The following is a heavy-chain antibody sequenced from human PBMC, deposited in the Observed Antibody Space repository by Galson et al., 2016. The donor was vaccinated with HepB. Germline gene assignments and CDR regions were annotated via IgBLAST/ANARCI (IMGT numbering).Heavy chain of an antibody. CDR1: GFSFDSHA. CDR3: ARDHKGASPYFDY. Sequence: SLRLSCAASGFSFDSHAMIWVRQAPGKGLEWVSIISDSGAGTYYEDSVEGRFAISRDNSKNTLNLQMNSLRAEDTALYYCARDHKGASPYFDYWGQGTLFTVSS. D-gene: IGHD2-2*01. J-gene: IGHJ4*02. CDR2: ISDSGAGT. V-gene: IGHV3-23*01.